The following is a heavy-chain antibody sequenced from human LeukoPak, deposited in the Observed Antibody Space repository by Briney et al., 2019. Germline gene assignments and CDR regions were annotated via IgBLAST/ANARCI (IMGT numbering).Heavy chain of an antibody. CDR1: GYTFTSYD. CDR3: ARGSMGRGLFFRWLRGYFDY. D-gene: IGHD5-24*01. V-gene: IGHV1-8*01. CDR2: MNPNSGNT. Sequence: ASVKVSCKASGYTFTSYDINWVRQATGQGLEWMGWMNPNSGNTGYAQKFQGRVTMTRNTSISTAYMELSSLRSEATAVYYCARGSMGRGLFFRWLRGYFDYWGQGTLVTVSS. J-gene: IGHJ4*02.